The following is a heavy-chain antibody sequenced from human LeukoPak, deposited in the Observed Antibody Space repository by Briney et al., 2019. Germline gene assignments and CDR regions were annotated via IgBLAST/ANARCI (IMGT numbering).Heavy chain of an antibody. CDR2: IRYDGSNK. Sequence: PGGSLRLSCVASGFSFSTYWMHWVRQAPGKGLEWVAFIRYDGSNKYYADSVKGRFTISRDNSKNTLYLQMNSLRAEDTAVYYCAKEPWDYVYWGQGTLVTVSS. V-gene: IGHV3-30*02. J-gene: IGHJ4*02. D-gene: IGHD1-7*01. CDR3: AKEPWDYVY. CDR1: GFSFSTYW.